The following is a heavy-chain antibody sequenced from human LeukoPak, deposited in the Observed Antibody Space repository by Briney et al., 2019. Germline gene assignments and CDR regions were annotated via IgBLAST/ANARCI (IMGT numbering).Heavy chain of an antibody. J-gene: IGHJ6*03. CDR3: ARADCSSTSCYFYYYYYMDV. D-gene: IGHD2-2*01. Sequence: ASVKVSCKASGYTFTSYAMHWVRQAPGQRLEWMGWINAGNGNTKYSQKFQGRVTITRDTSASTAYMELSSLRSEDTAVYYCARADCSSTSCYFYYYYYMDVWGKGTTVTVSS. V-gene: IGHV1-3*01. CDR2: INAGNGNT. CDR1: GYTFTSYA.